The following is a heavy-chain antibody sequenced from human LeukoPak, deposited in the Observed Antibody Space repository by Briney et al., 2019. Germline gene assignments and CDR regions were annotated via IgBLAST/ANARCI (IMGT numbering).Heavy chain of an antibody. CDR1: GASFRGYY. CDR2: INHSGSS. V-gene: IGHV4-34*01. CDR3: ARCPFRGATDY. J-gene: IGHJ4*02. D-gene: IGHD4/OR15-4a*01. Sequence: SQTLSLTCAVYGASFRGYYWSWIRQSPGKGLEWIGEINHSGSSNYNPSLKSRVTILVETSKNQFSLMVTAVTAADTAVYYCARCPFRGATDYWGQGTLVTVSS.